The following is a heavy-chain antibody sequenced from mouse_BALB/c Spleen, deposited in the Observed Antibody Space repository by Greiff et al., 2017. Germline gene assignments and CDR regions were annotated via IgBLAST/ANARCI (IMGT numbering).Heavy chain of an antibody. CDR1: GYTFTSYW. CDR3: ARLAYDYDVAMDY. V-gene: IGHV1-87*01. CDR2: IYPGDGDT. Sequence: VQLQQSGAELARPGASVKLSCKASGYTFTSYWMQWVKQRPGQGLEWIGAIYPGDGDTRYTQKFKGKATLTADKSSSTAYMQLSSLASEDSAVYYCARLAYDYDVAMDYWGQGTSVTVSS. D-gene: IGHD2-4*01. J-gene: IGHJ4*01.